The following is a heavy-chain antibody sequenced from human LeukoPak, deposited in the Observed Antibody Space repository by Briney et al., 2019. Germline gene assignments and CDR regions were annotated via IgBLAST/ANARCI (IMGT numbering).Heavy chain of an antibody. Sequence: TSGTLSLNCAVSGGSISSSNWWSRVRQPRGKGLEWIVQIYQSGSTNYNPSLKSRLTISVDKSKNQFSLKLSSVTAADTAVYYCARDPKDYGDYVHYYYGMDVWGQATTVTVSS. J-gene: IGHJ6*02. CDR3: ARDPKDYGDYVHYYYGMDV. V-gene: IGHV4-4*02. CDR1: GGSISSSNW. CDR2: IYQSGST. D-gene: IGHD4-17*01.